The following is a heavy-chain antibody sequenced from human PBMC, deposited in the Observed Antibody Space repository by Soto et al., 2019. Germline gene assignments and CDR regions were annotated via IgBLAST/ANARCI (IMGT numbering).Heavy chain of an antibody. J-gene: IGHJ6*03. CDR1: GGSISSSSYY. D-gene: IGHD1-7*01. Sequence: SETLSLTCTVSGGSISSSSYYWGWIRQPPGKGLEWIGSIYYSGSTYYNPSLKSRVTISVDTSKNQFSLKLSSVTAADTAVYYCARHRAGTMYYYYYYMDVWGKGTTVTVSS. CDR2: IYYSGST. V-gene: IGHV4-39*01. CDR3: ARHRAGTMYYYYYYMDV.